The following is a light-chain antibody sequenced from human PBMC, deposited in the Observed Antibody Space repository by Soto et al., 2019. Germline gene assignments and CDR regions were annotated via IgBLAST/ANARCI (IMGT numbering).Light chain of an antibody. Sequence: EVVMTQSPATLSVSPGERATLSCRASQSVSSSLAWYQQKPGQAPRLLIYGASTTATGIPARFSGSGSETEFTLPISSLQSEDFAVYYCQQYNNWWTFGQGTKVEIK. CDR2: GAS. CDR1: QSVSSS. V-gene: IGKV3-15*01. J-gene: IGKJ1*01. CDR3: QQYNNWWT.